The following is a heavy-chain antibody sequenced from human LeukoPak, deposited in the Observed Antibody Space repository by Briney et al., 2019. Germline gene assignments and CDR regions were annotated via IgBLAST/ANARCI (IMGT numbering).Heavy chain of an antibody. D-gene: IGHD1-26*01. V-gene: IGHV4-59*08. CDR1: GGSISSYD. CDR2: IYYSGST. Sequence: SSETLSLTCSVCGGSISSYDWSWIRQPPGKGLEWIGYIYYSGSTNYNPSLKSRVTISVDTSKNQFSLKLSSVTAADTAVYYCARRDYYGLKFDPWGQGTLVTVSS. CDR3: ARRDYYGLKFDP. J-gene: IGHJ5*02.